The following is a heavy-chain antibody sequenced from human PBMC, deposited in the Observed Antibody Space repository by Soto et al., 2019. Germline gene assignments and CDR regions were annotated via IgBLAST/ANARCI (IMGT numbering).Heavy chain of an antibody. Sequence: PSETLSLTCTVSGGSISSYYWSWIRQPPGKGLEWIGYIYYSGSTNYNPSLKSRVTISVDTSKNQFSLKLSSVTAADTAVYYCARHAPMITFGGVIVPFDYWGQGTLVTVSS. CDR3: ARHAPMITFGGVIVPFDY. CDR2: IYYSGST. CDR1: GGSISSYY. D-gene: IGHD3-16*02. V-gene: IGHV4-59*08. J-gene: IGHJ4*02.